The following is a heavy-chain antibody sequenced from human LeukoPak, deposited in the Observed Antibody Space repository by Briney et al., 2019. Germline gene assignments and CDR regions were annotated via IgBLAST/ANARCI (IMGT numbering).Heavy chain of an antibody. J-gene: IGHJ5*02. CDR2: ICYGGNT. CDR1: GGSFSSSSYC. D-gene: IGHD2-8*01. Sequence: PSETLSLTCTVSGGSFSSSSYCWGWIRQPPGTGLEWIGCICYGGNTYSNPSLKSRVTISVDTSKNQFSLQLSYVTAADTAEYFCARQPNWAHWFDPWGQGTLVTVSS. V-gene: IGHV4-39*01. CDR3: ARQPNWAHWFDP.